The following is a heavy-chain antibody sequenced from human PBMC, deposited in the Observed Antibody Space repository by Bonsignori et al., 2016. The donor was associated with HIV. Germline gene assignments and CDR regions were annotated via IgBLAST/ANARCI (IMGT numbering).Heavy chain of an antibody. CDR2: IYSGGNST. D-gene: IGHD3-22*01. V-gene: IGHV3-23*03. J-gene: IGHJ4*02. CDR3: AKDKWLPDY. Sequence: VRQAPGKGLEWVSLIYSGGNSTYYADSVKGRFTISRDNSKNTLYLQMNSLGAEDTAVYYCAKDKWLPDYWGQGTLVTVSS.